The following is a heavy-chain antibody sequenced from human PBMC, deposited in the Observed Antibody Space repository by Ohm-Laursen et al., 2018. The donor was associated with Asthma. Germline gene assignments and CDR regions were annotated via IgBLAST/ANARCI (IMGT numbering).Heavy chain of an antibody. V-gene: IGHV3-30-3*01. CDR2: ISYDGGNK. Sequence: SLRLSCSASGFTFSSYAMHWVRQAPGKGLEWVAVISYDGGNKYYADSVKGRFTISRDNSKNTLYLQMNSLRAEDTAVYYCARDGFRVRERYNWFDPWGQGTLVTVSS. J-gene: IGHJ5*02. CDR1: GFTFSSYA. CDR3: ARDGFRVRERYNWFDP. D-gene: IGHD3-10*01.